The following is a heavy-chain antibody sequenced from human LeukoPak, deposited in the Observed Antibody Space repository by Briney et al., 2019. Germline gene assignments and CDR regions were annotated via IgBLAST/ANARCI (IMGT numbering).Heavy chain of an antibody. Sequence: SETLSLTCAGYGWSFSWYYWSWIRQPPGKGLEWIGEINHSGSTNYNPSLKSRVTISVDTSKNQFYLKLSSVTAEDTAVYYCARAKWEPYYFDYWGQGTLVTVSS. V-gene: IGHV4-34*01. CDR2: INHSGST. CDR1: GWSFSWYY. CDR3: ARAKWEPYYFDY. J-gene: IGHJ4*02. D-gene: IGHD1-26*01.